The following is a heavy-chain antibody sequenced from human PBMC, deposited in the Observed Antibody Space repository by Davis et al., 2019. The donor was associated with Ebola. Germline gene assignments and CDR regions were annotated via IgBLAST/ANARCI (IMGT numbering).Heavy chain of an antibody. J-gene: IGHJ3*01. CDR2: IWFDGNTK. CDR3: AKEGETRVTTMMAFDF. V-gene: IGHV3-33*06. Sequence: PGGSLRLSCAASGFTFKDYGMHWVRQAPGKGLEWVAVIWFDGNTKYYTDSVKGRFTISRDNSKDTLYLQLNSLRVEDTAVYFCAKEGETRVTTMMAFDFWGQGTMVTVSS. CDR1: GFTFKDYG. D-gene: IGHD4-17*01.